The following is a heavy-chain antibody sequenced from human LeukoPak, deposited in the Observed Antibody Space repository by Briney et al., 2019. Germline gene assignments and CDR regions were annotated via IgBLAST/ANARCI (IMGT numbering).Heavy chain of an antibody. CDR1: GGSISSSSYY. CDR3: ARYRITMVRGDFDY. V-gene: IGHV4-39*07. CDR2: IYYSGST. D-gene: IGHD3-10*01. Sequence: PSETLSLTCTVSGGSISSSSYYWGWIRQPPGKGLEWIGSIYYSGSTYYNPSLKSRVTISVDTSKNQFSLKLSSVTAADTAVYYCARYRITMVRGDFDYWGQGTLVTVSS. J-gene: IGHJ4*02.